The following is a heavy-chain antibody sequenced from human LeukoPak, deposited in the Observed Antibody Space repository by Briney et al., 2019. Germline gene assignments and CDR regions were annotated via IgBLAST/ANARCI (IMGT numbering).Heavy chain of an antibody. CDR3: ARSDSSGYYFFDY. V-gene: IGHV1-18*01. J-gene: IGHJ4*02. Sequence: VASVTVSCKASGYTFTSYGISWVRQAPGQGLEWMGWISAYNGNTNYVQKLQGRVTMTTDTSTSTAYMELRSLRSDDTAVYYCARSDSSGYYFFDYWGQGTLVTVSS. D-gene: IGHD3-22*01. CDR2: ISAYNGNT. CDR1: GYTFTSYG.